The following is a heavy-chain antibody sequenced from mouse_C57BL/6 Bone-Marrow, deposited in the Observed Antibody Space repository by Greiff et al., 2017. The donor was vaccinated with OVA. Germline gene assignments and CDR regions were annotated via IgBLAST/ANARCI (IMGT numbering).Heavy chain of an antibody. D-gene: IGHD2-3*01. CDR2: IDPSDSYT. CDR1: GYTFTGYW. CDR3: ARAPDGYYWFAY. V-gene: IGHV1-50*01. J-gene: IGHJ3*01. Sequence: VQLQQPGAELVKPGASVKLSCKASGYTFTGYWMQWVKQRPGQGLEWIGEIDPSDSYTNYNQKFKGKATLTVDTSSSTAYMQLSSLTSEDSAVYYCARAPDGYYWFAYWGQGTLVTVSA.